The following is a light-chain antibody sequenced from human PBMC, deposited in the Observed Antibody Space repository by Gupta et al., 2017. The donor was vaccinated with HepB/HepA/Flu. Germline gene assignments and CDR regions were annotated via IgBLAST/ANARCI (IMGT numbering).Light chain of an antibody. CDR3: AVWDDSLSGFWV. V-gene: IGLV1-44*01. CDR1: GTNIGSNT. CDR2: SDN. J-gene: IGLJ3*02. Sequence: GQRRVISRSGTGTNIGSNTINWYQQFPGTAPKRLIYSDNRRPSGVPDRFSASKSGTSASLAISGLQSDDEADYYCAVWDDSLSGFWVFGGGTKLTVV.